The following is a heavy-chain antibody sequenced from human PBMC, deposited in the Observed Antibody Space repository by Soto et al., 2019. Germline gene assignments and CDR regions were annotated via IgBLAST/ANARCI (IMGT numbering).Heavy chain of an antibody. CDR1: GYTFTSYG. CDR2: ISAYNGNT. D-gene: IGHD2-2*01. J-gene: IGHJ6*02. Sequence: QVQLVQSGAEVKKPGASVKVSCKASGYTFTSYGISWLRQAPGQGLEWMGWISAYNGNTNYAQKLQGRVTMTTDTSTSTAYMELRSLRSDDTAVYYCASDLTVVVPAAMRGYYYGMDVWGQGTTVTVSS. CDR3: ASDLTVVVPAAMRGYYYGMDV. V-gene: IGHV1-18*01.